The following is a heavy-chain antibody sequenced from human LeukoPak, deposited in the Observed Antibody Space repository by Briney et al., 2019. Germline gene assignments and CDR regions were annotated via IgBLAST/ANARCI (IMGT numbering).Heavy chain of an antibody. J-gene: IGHJ4*02. Sequence: LRLSCAASGFTVSSNYMSWVRQAPGKGLEWVSVIYSGGSTYYADSVKGRFTISRDNSKNTLYLQMNSLRAEDTAVYYCARGGVWFGEPTSDYWGQGTLVTVSS. V-gene: IGHV3-53*01. CDR2: IYSGGST. D-gene: IGHD3-10*01. CDR3: ARGGVWFGEPTSDY. CDR1: GFTVSSNY.